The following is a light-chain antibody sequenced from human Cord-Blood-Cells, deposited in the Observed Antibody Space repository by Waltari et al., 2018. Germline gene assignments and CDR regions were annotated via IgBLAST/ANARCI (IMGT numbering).Light chain of an antibody. CDR2: DVS. CDR3: SSYTSSSTWV. J-gene: IGLJ3*02. Sequence: QSALTQPASVSGSPGQSITISCTGTSSDVGGYNYVSWYQQHPGKAPKLMIYDVSKRTSGVSNRFSGFKAGNTASLSISGLQAEDEADYYCSSYTSSSTWVVGGGTKLTVL. CDR1: SSDVGGYNY. V-gene: IGLV2-14*01.